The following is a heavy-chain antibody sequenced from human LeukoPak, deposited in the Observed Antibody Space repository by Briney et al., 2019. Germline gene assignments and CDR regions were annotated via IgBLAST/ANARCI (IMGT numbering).Heavy chain of an antibody. D-gene: IGHD2-2*01. CDR1: GFTFISYA. CDR3: AKGRGTTTSCYDY. V-gene: IGHV3-23*01. J-gene: IGHJ4*02. Sequence: GGSLRLSCAASGFTFISYAMNWVRQAPGRGLEWVSAISGGGGSTYYADSVKGRFTISRDNSKNTLSLQMNSLRAEDTAVYYCAKGRGTTTSCYDYWGQGTLVTVSS. CDR2: ISGGGGST.